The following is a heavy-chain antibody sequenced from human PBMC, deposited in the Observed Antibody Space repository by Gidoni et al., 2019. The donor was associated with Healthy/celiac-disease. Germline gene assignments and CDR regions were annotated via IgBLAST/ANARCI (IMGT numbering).Heavy chain of an antibody. CDR2: ISSSSSYI. D-gene: IGHD2-2*01. CDR3: ARDYCSSTSCYYYYMDV. J-gene: IGHJ6*03. V-gene: IGHV3-21*01. Sequence: EVQLVESGGGLVKPGGSLRLSCAASGSTFSSYSMNWVRQAPGKGLEWVSSISSSSSYIYYADSVKGRFTISRDNAKNSLYLQMNSLRAEDTAVYYCARDYCSSTSCYYYYMDVWGKGTTVTVSS. CDR1: GSTFSSYS.